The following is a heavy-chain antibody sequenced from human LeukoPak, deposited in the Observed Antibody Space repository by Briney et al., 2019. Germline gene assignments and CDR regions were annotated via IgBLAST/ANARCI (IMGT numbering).Heavy chain of an antibody. CDR2: IYYSGST. D-gene: IGHD3-22*01. V-gene: IGHV4-39*07. CDR3: ARDDSYYDSSGSHL. Sequence: SETLSLTCTVSGGSISSSSYYWGWIRQPPGKGLEWIGSIYYSGSTYYNPSLKSRVTISVDTSKNQISLKLSSVTAADTAVYYCARDDSYYDSSGSHLWGQGTLVTVSS. J-gene: IGHJ4*02. CDR1: GGSISSSSYY.